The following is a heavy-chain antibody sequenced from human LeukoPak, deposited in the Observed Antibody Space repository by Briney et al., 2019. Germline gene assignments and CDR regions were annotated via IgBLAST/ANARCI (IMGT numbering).Heavy chain of an antibody. J-gene: IGHJ4*02. V-gene: IGHV4-28*03. CDR1: GYSISSSNW. D-gene: IGHD3-9*01. CDR3: ARVAHNYDLLTGYYPYLDYFDF. Sequence: SETLSLTCAVSGYSISSSNWWGWIRQPPGKGLEWIGYIYYSGSTNYNPSLKSRVTISVDTSKNQFSLKLSSVTAADTAVYYCARVAHNYDLLTGYYPYLDYFDFWGQGTLVTVSS. CDR2: IYYSGST.